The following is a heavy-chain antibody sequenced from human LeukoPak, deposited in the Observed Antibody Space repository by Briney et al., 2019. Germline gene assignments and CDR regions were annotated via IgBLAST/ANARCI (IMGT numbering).Heavy chain of an antibody. CDR1: GFTFTTYA. D-gene: IGHD3-22*01. Sequence: TGGSLRLSCAASGFTFTTYAMAWVRQAPGKGLEWVSSVIATDASTRYADSVRGRFTISRDNLRNTVYLQMNSLRAEDTAIYYCAKSSDSSGRYTHGLDVWGQGTTVTVSS. J-gene: IGHJ6*02. V-gene: IGHV3-23*01. CDR3: AKSSDSSGRYTHGLDV. CDR2: VIATDAST.